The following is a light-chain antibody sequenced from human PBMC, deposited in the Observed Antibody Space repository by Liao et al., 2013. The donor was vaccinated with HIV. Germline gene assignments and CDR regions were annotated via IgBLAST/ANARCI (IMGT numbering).Light chain of an antibody. CDR1: NIGSRS. Sequence: SYELTQPLSVSVALGQTARITCGGNNIGSRSVHWYQQRPGQAPLLVIYFDSDRPSGIPERFSGSNSGNTATLTISRVEAGDEADYYCQVWDSDTDHPVFGGGTRLTVL. CDR2: FDS. V-gene: IGLV3-21*01. CDR3: QVWDSDTDHPV. J-gene: IGLJ2*01.